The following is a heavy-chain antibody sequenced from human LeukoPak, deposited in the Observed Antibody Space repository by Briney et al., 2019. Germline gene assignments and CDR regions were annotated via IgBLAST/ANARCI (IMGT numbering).Heavy chain of an antibody. CDR3: ARVPYGSGSYNPNYYYYMDV. V-gene: IGHV4-61*01. Sequence: SETLSLTCTVSDYSISSSYYWGWIRQPPGKGLEWIGYIYYSGSTNYNPSLKSRVTISVDTSKNQFSLKLSSVTAADTAVYYCARVPYGSGSYNPNYYYYMDVWGKGTTVTISS. CDR1: DYSISSSYY. CDR2: IYYSGST. J-gene: IGHJ6*03. D-gene: IGHD3-10*01.